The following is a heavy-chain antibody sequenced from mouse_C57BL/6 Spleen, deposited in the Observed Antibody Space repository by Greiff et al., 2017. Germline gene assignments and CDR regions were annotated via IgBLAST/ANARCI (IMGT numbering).Heavy chain of an antibody. Sequence: EVQLQQSVAELVRPGASVKLSCTASGFHIKNSYMPWVKQRPEQGLEWIGRIDPANGNTKYAPKFPGKAPLTADTSSNTAYLHLSSLASEDTAIYYCADYDYGAPFAYWGQVALVTVSA. J-gene: IGHJ3*01. CDR1: GFHIKNSY. CDR3: ADYDYGAPFAY. CDR2: IDPANGNT. V-gene: IGHV14-3*01. D-gene: IGHD2-4*01.